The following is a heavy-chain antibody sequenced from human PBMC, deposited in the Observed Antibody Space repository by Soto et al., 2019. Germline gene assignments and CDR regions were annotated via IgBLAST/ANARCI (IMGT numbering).Heavy chain of an antibody. J-gene: IGHJ4*02. Sequence: GSLRLSCAASGFTFSSYAMHWVRQAPGKGLEWVAVISYDGSNKYYADSVKGRFTISRDNSKNTLYLQMNSLRAEDTAVYYCARNKIYGSGSYYYGNFDYWGQGTLVTVSS. CDR2: ISYDGSNK. CDR1: GFTFSSYA. V-gene: IGHV3-30-3*01. CDR3: ARNKIYGSGSYYYGNFDY. D-gene: IGHD3-10*01.